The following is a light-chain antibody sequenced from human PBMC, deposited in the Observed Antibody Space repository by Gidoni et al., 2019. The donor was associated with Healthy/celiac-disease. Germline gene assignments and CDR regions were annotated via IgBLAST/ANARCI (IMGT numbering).Light chain of an antibody. V-gene: IGKV1-5*01. Sequence: DIQMIQSPSTLSASVGDRVTITCRASQSISSWLAWYQQKPGKAPKLLIYDASSLESGVPSRFSGSGSGTEFTLTISSLQPDDFATYYCQQYNSYSWTFGQGTKVEIK. CDR2: DAS. J-gene: IGKJ1*01. CDR1: QSISSW. CDR3: QQYNSYSWT.